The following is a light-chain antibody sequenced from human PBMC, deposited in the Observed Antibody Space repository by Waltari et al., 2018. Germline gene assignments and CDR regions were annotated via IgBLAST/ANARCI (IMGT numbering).Light chain of an antibody. CDR2: EVT. V-gene: IGLV2-11*01. J-gene: IGLJ2*01. CDR3: CSYAGSSTVL. Sequence: QSALTQPRSVSGSPGQSVTISCTGTSSDVGGYNYVHWYQQHPGKAPKLMIYEVTKRPSGVPDRFSGSKSGNTASLTISGLQAEDEADYYCCSYAGSSTVLFGGGTKLTVL. CDR1: SSDVGGYNY.